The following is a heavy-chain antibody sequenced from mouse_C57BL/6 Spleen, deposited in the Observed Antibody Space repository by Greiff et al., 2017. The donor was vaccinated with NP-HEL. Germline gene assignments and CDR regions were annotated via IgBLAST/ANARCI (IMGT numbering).Heavy chain of an antibody. CDR2: IDPENGDT. CDR1: GFNIKDDY. Sequence: EVQLQQSGAELVRPGASVKLSCTASGFNIKDDYMHWVKQRPEQGLEWIGWIDPENGDTEYASKFQGKATITADTSSNTAYLQLSSLTSEDTAVYYWTTDGTTVVATDYWGQGTTLTVSS. J-gene: IGHJ2*01. CDR3: TTDGTTVVATDY. V-gene: IGHV14-4*01. D-gene: IGHD1-1*01.